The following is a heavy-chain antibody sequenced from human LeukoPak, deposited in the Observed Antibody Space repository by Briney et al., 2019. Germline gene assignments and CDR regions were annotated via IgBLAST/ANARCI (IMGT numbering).Heavy chain of an antibody. V-gene: IGHV4-34*01. CDR1: GGSFSGYC. Sequence: SETLSLTCAVYGGSFSGYCWTWIRQSPGRGLEWIGEINHSGGPNYNPSLEGRVTISVDTSKNHFFLRLSSVTAADTAVYYCARAVQQQDYFGHSGYELFYGLDVWGQGTTVTVSS. CDR2: INHSGGP. CDR3: ARAVQQQDYFGHSGYELFYGLDV. J-gene: IGHJ6*02. D-gene: IGHD2/OR15-2a*01.